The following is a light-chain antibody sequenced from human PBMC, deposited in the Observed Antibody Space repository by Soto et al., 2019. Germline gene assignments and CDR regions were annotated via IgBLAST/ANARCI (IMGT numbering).Light chain of an antibody. CDR2: RTS. V-gene: IGKV3-15*01. CDR3: QEYNGRSS. Sequence: EIVLTQSPGTLPLSPGERATLSCRASQNVGGDLAWYQQKPGQAPRLLIYRTSTRANGTPVRFSGSGSGTEFTLTISSLQSEDFAVYYCQEYNGRSSFGQGTKVEIK. J-gene: IGKJ1*01. CDR1: QNVGGD.